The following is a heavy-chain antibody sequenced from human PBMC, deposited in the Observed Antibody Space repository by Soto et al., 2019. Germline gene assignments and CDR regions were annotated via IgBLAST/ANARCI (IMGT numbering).Heavy chain of an antibody. V-gene: IGHV1-8*01. Sequence: ASVKVSCKTSGFTFTSYDINWVRQATGQGLEWMGWVNPNSGNTDYAQKFQGRVTMTRNTSITTAYMELSSLRSEDTAVYYCARVPFVNFGDSVPFDYWGQGTLVTVS. CDR1: GFTFTSYD. J-gene: IGHJ4*02. CDR2: VNPNSGNT. D-gene: IGHD4-17*01. CDR3: ARVPFVNFGDSVPFDY.